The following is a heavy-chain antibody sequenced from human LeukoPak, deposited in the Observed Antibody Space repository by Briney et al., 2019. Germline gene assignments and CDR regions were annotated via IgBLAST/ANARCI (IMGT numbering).Heavy chain of an antibody. CDR2: IRTSTEGANYA. CDR3: AKGSGVQVWSSLDF. CDR1: GFTFTDYP. Sequence: GGSLRLSCATSGFTFTDYPMNWVRQAPGKGLEWVSNIRTSTEGANYAIYADSVKGRVTFSRDDAKNTLYLHMHSLRDDDTAVYYCAKGSGVQVWSSLDFWGQGTLVTVSS. J-gene: IGHJ4*02. D-gene: IGHD5-18*01. V-gene: IGHV3-48*02.